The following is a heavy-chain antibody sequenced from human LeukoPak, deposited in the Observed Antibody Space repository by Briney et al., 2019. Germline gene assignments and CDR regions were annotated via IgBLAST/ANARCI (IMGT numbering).Heavy chain of an antibody. CDR2: MYHSGST. Sequence: KASETLSLTCTVSGYSISSAYYWGWIRQPPGKGLEWIGTMYHSGSTNYNPSLKSRVTISVDTSKNQFSLKLSSVTAADTAVYFCARGFRGDNFDYWGRGTLVTVSS. D-gene: IGHD7-27*01. CDR1: GYSISSAYY. J-gene: IGHJ4*02. CDR3: ARGFRGDNFDY. V-gene: IGHV4-38-2*02.